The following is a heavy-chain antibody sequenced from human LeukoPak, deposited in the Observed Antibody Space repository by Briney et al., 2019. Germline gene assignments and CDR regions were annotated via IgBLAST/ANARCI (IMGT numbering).Heavy chain of an antibody. CDR3: ARLFRIAVAGKSAARDY. J-gene: IGHJ4*02. CDR1: GYTFTGYY. CDR2: INPNSGGT. Sequence: APVKVSCKASGYTFTGYYMHWVRQAPGQGLEWMGWINPNSGGTNYAQKFQGRVTMTRDTSISTAYMELSRLRSDDTAVYYCARLFRIAVAGKSAARDYWGQGTLVTVSS. D-gene: IGHD6-19*01. V-gene: IGHV1-2*02.